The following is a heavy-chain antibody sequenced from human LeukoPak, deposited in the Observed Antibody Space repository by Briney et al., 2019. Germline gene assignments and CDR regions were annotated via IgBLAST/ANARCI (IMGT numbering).Heavy chain of an antibody. J-gene: IGHJ4*02. V-gene: IGHV4-34*01. CDR1: GGSFSGYY. Sequence: PSETLSLTCAVYGGSFSGYYWSWIRQPPGKGLEWIGEINHSGSTNYNPSLKSRVTISVDTSKNQFSLKLSSVTAADTAVYYCARKVTIFGVVIGYYYFDYWGQGTLVTVSS. D-gene: IGHD3-3*01. CDR3: ARKVTIFGVVIGYYYFDY. CDR2: INHSGST.